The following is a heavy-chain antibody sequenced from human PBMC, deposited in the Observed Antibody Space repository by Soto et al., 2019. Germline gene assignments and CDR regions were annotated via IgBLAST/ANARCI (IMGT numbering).Heavy chain of an antibody. D-gene: IGHD3-10*02. CDR1: GGSISSYY. Sequence: SETLSLTCTVSGGSISSYYWSWIRQPPGKGLEWIGYIYYSGSTNCNPSLKSRVTISVDTSKNQFSLKLSSVTAAATDVYYCAAGEVVFGEGANGWFDPWGQGTLATVSS. CDR2: IYYSGST. CDR3: AAGEVVFGEGANGWFDP. J-gene: IGHJ5*02. V-gene: IGHV4-59*01.